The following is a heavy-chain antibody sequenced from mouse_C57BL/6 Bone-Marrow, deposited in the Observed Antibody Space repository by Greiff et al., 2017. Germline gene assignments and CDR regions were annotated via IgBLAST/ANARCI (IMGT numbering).Heavy chain of an antibody. V-gene: IGHV1-55*01. CDR1: GYTFTSYW. Sequence: QVHVKQPGAELVKPGASVKMSCKASGYTFTSYWITWVKQRPGQGLEWIGDIYPGSGSTNYNEKFKSKATLTVDTSSSTAYMQLSSLTSEDSAVYYCASPPLLPHWYFDVWGTGTTVTVSS. CDR2: IYPGSGST. J-gene: IGHJ1*03. CDR3: ASPPLLPHWYFDV. D-gene: IGHD1-1*01.